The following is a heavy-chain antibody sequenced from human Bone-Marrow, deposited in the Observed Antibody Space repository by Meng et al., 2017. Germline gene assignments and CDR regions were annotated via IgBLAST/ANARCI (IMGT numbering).Heavy chain of an antibody. CDR1: GGSLSGYY. Sequence: VQLQQWGAGLFKPSETLSLTCAVYGGSLSGYYWSWIRQPPGKGLEWIGEINHSGSTNYNPSLKSRVTISVDTSKNQFSLKLSSVTAADTAVYYCARGLRAARPLLFGYWGQGTLVTVFS. J-gene: IGHJ4*02. CDR2: INHSGST. V-gene: IGHV4-34*01. CDR3: ARGLRAARPLLFGY. D-gene: IGHD6-6*01.